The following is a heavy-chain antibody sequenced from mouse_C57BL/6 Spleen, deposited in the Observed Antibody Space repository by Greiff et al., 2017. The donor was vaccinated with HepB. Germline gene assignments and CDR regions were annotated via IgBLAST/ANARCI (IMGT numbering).Heavy chain of an antibody. CDR1: GYTFTSYW. D-gene: IGHD1-1*01. CDR2: IYPGSGST. Sequence: VQLQQSGAELVKPGASVKMSCKASGYTFTSYWITWVKQRPGQGLEWIGDIYPGSGSTNYNEKFKSKATLTVDTSSSTAYMQLSSLTSEDSAVYYCARTTVVERGMDYWGQGTSVTVSS. J-gene: IGHJ4*01. CDR3: ARTTVVERGMDY. V-gene: IGHV1-55*01.